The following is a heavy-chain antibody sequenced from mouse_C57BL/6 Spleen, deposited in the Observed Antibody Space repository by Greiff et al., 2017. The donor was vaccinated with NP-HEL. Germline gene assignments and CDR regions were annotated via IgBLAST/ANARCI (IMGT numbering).Heavy chain of an antibody. CDR2: IDPSDSYT. Sequence: QVQLQQPGAELVMPGASVKLSCKASGYTFTSYWMHWVKQRPGQGLEWIGEIDPSDSYTNYNQKFKGKSTLTVDKSSSTAYMQLSSLTSEDSAVYYCARRLTGRGFAYWGQGTLVTVSA. J-gene: IGHJ3*01. V-gene: IGHV1-69*01. CDR1: GYTFTSYW. D-gene: IGHD4-1*01. CDR3: ARRLTGRGFAY.